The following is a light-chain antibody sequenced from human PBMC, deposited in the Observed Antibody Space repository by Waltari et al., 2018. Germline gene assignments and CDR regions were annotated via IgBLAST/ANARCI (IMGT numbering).Light chain of an antibody. J-gene: IGKJ4*01. CDR2: DAS. CDR3: QQRTNWPLT. V-gene: IGKV3-11*01. Sequence: EIVLTQSPATLSLSPGKRATLSCRASQSVSSFLAWYQQKPGQAPRLLIYDASNRATGIPARFSGSGSGTDFTLTISSLEPEDFAVYYCQQRTNWPLTFGGGTKVEIK. CDR1: QSVSSF.